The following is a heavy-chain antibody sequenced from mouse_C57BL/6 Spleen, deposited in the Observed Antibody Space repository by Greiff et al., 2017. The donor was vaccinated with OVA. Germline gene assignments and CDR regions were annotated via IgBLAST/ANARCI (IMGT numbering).Heavy chain of an antibody. CDR1: GFTFSDYY. CDR3: ARRLEGMDY. J-gene: IGHJ4*01. V-gene: IGHV5-12*01. CDR2: ISNGGGST. Sequence: EVKLVESGGGLVQPGGSLKLSCAASGFTFSDYYMYWVRQTPEKRLEWVAYISNGGGSTYYPDTVKGRFTISRDNAKNTLYLQMSRLKSEDTAMYYCARRLEGMDYWGQGTSVTVSS.